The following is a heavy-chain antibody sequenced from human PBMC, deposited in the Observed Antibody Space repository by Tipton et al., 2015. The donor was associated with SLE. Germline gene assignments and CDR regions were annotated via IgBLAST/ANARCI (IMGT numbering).Heavy chain of an antibody. J-gene: IGHJ3*02. CDR3: ASVVPAVPDAFDI. CDR2: IYTSGST. Sequence: TLSLTCIVSGDSISSSSYYWSWIRQPAGKGLEWIGRIYTSGSTNYNPSLKSRVTISVDTSKNQFSLKLSSVTAADTAVYYCASVVPAVPDAFDIWGQGTMVTVSS. CDR1: GDSISSSSYY. D-gene: IGHD2-2*01. V-gene: IGHV4-61*02.